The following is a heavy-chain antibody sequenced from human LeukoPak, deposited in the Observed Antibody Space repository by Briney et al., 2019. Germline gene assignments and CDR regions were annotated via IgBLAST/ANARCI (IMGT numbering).Heavy chain of an antibody. CDR1: GFTFSDYY. CDR2: ISSSGSTI. Sequence: GGSLRLSCAASGFTFSDYYMSWIRQAPGKGREWVSYISSSGSTIYYADSVKGRFTISRDNAKNSLYLQMNSLRAEDTAVYYCARDRSGVYYYYYYMDVWGKGTTVTVSS. CDR3: ARDRSGVYYYYYYMDV. V-gene: IGHV3-11*04. J-gene: IGHJ6*03.